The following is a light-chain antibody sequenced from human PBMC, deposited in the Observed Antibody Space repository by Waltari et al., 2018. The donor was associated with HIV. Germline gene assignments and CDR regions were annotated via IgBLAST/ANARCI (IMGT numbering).Light chain of an antibody. CDR1: SSDIGYYDY. V-gene: IGLV2-14*01. CDR3: SSYTRRGTVV. Sequence: QSALTQPASVSASPGQSIVLPCTGSSSDIGYYDYVSWYQQYPGQAPKAFIYEVTSRPSGTSSRFSGSKSATTAFLAISKLQTDDEADYFCSSYTRRGTVVFGGGTRLTVL. J-gene: IGLJ2*01. CDR2: EVT.